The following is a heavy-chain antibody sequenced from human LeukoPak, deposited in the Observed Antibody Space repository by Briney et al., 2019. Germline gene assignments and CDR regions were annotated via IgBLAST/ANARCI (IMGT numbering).Heavy chain of an antibody. V-gene: IGHV4-59*01. Sequence: SETLSLTCTVSGGSISSYYWSWIRQPPGKGLEWIGYIYYSGSTNYNPSLKSRVTISVDTSKNQFSLKLSSVTAADTAVYYCARDPGYSYGYAYWGQGTLVTVSS. D-gene: IGHD5-18*01. J-gene: IGHJ4*02. CDR3: ARDPGYSYGYAY. CDR2: IYYSGST. CDR1: GGSISSYY.